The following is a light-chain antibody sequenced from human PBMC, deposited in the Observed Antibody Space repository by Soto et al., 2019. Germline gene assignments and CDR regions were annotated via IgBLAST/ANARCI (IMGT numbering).Light chain of an antibody. CDR3: QQYNNWPQT. CDR2: GAS. Sequence: EIVMTQSPAPLYVSPGERATLSCRASQSVSTNLAWYQQKPGQAPRLLIYGASTRATGIPARFSGSESGTECTLTIRSLQSADFAVYYCQQYNNWPQTFGQGTKVEIK. J-gene: IGKJ1*01. CDR1: QSVSTN. V-gene: IGKV3-15*01.